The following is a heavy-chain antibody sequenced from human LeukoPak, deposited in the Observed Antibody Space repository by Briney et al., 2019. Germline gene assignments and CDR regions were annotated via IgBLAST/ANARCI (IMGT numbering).Heavy chain of an antibody. D-gene: IGHD4-17*01. CDR3: ARVGNYGGFDY. Sequence: SVKVSCKASGYTFTTYNINWVRQAPGQGLEWMGGIIPIFGTANYAQKFQGRVTMTRDMSTSTVYMELSSLRSEDTAAYYCARVGNYGGFDYWGQGTLVTVSS. CDR1: GYTFTTYN. CDR2: IIPIFGTA. V-gene: IGHV1-69*05. J-gene: IGHJ4*02.